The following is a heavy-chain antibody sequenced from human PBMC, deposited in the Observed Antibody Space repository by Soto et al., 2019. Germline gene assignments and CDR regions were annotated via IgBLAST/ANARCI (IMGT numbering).Heavy chain of an antibody. V-gene: IGHV1-3*01. Sequence: ASVTVSCKASGYTFTSYAMHWVRQAPGQRLEWMGWINAGNGNTKYSQKFQGRVTITRDTSASTAYMELSSLRSEDTAVYYCARSRIAAAGSFDYWGQGTLVTVSS. D-gene: IGHD6-13*01. CDR3: ARSRIAAAGSFDY. CDR1: GYTFTSYA. CDR2: INAGNGNT. J-gene: IGHJ4*02.